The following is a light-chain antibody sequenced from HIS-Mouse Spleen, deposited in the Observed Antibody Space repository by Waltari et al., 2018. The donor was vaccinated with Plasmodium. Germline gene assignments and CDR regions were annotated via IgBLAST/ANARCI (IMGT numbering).Light chain of an antibody. CDR3: QAWDSSTAV. J-gene: IGLJ3*02. V-gene: IGLV3-1*01. Sequence: SYELTQPPSVSVSPGQTASITCSGDNMGAKYACWYQQKPGQSTVLVLYQDSKRPPGIPVRFSGSNSGNTATLTISGTQAMDEADYYCQAWDSSTAVFGGGTKLTVL. CDR1: NMGAKY. CDR2: QDS.